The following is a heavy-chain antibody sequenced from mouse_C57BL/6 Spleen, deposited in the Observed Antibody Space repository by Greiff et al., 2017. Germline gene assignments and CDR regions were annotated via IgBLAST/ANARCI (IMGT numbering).Heavy chain of an antibody. V-gene: IGHV1-26*01. Sequence: EVQLQQSGPELVKPGASVKISCKASGYTFTDYYMNWVKQSHGKSLEWIGDINPNNGGTSYNQKFKGKATLTVDKSSSTAYMELRSLTSEDSAVYYCARAHGSSYDFAYWGQGTLVTVSA. CDR2: INPNNGGT. J-gene: IGHJ3*01. CDR1: GYTFTDYY. CDR3: ARAHGSSYDFAY. D-gene: IGHD1-1*01.